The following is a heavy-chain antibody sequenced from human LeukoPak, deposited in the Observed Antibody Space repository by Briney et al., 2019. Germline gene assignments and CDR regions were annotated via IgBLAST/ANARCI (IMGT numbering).Heavy chain of an antibody. CDR3: ARDRQYCSSTSCYEGGDWFDP. V-gene: IGHV4-59*12. Sequence: SETLSLTCTVSGGSISSYYWSWIRQPPGKGLEWIGYIYYSGSTNYNPSLKSRVTISVDTSKNQFSLKLSSVTAADTAVYYCARDRQYCSSTSCYEGGDWFDPWGQGTLVTVSS. CDR1: GGSISSYY. D-gene: IGHD2-2*01. CDR2: IYYSGST. J-gene: IGHJ5*02.